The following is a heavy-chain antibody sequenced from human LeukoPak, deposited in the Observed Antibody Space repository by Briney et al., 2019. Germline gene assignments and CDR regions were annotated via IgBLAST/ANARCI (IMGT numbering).Heavy chain of an antibody. CDR2: ISSSSSYI. V-gene: IGHV3-21*01. CDR1: GFTFSSYS. D-gene: IGHD3-3*01. CDR3: ARVNYDFWSGYYTVDY. J-gene: IGHJ4*02. Sequence: GGSLRLSCAASGFTFSSYSMNWVRQAPGEGLEWVSSISSSSSYIYYADSVKGRFTISRDNAKNSLYLQMNSLRAEDTAVYYCARVNYDFWSGYYTVDYWGQGTLVTVSS.